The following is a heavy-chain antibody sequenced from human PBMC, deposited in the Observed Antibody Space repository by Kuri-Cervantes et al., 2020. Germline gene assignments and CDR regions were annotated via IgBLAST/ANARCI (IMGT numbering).Heavy chain of an antibody. CDR2: ISYDGKAK. V-gene: IGHV3-30*04. CDR1: GFTFRNFA. Sequence: LSLTCAASGFTFRNFAIHWVRQAPGKGLGWVAVISYDGKAKSYAASVKGRFTISRDNSKNMVYLQMNSLRADDTAVYYCVRRGITGRPFYMDVWGKGTTVTVSS. CDR3: VRRGITGRPFYMDV. J-gene: IGHJ6*03. D-gene: IGHD1-14*01.